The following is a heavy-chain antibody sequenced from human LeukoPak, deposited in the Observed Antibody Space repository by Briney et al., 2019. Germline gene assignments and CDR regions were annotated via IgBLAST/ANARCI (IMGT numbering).Heavy chain of an antibody. D-gene: IGHD3-22*01. V-gene: IGHV3-48*01. CDR1: GFTFSNYS. CDR3: ARADSTMVVWYFDY. J-gene: IGHJ4*02. Sequence: PGGSLRLSCAVSGFTFSNYSVNWVRQTPGKGLEWIAYIIDSGKTVYYADSVKGRFTISRDNAKNSLYLQMNSLRAEDTAVYYCARADSTMVVWYFDYWGQGALVTVSS. CDR2: IIDSGKTV.